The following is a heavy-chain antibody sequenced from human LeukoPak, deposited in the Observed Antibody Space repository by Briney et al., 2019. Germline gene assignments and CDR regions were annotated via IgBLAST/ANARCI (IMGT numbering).Heavy chain of an antibody. D-gene: IGHD6-13*01. V-gene: IGHV1-2*02. CDR3: ARAPYSSSWYLGYYYYYMDV. J-gene: IGHJ6*03. CDR1: GYTFTGYY. CDR2: INPNSGGT. Sequence: ASVKVSCKASGYTFTGYYMHWVRQAPGQGLEWMGWINPNSGGTNYAQKFQGRVTMTRDTSISTAYMWLSSLRSEDTAVYYCARAPYSSSWYLGYYYYYMDVWGKGTTVTVSS.